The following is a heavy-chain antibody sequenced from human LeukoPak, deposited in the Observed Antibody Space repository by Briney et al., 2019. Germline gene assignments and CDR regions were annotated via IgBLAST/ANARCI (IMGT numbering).Heavy chain of an antibody. CDR1: GGSISSYY. CDR2: IYYSGST. J-gene: IGHJ3*02. V-gene: IGHV4-59*01. D-gene: IGHD3-22*01. Sequence: SETLSLTCTVSGGSISSYYWSWIRQPPGKGLEWIGYIYYSGSTNYNPSLKSRVAISVDTSKNQFSLKLSSVTAADTAVYYCATPTYYYDSSGYAFDIWGQGTMVTVSS. CDR3: ATPTYYYDSSGYAFDI.